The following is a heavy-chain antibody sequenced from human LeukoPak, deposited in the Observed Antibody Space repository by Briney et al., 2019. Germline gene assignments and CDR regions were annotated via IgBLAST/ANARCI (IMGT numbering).Heavy chain of an antibody. J-gene: IGHJ4*02. Sequence: ASVKVSCKASGYTFTSYGISWLRQAPGQGLEWMGWIRAYNGNTNYAQKLQGSVTITTDTSTSTAYMKLRSLRSDDTAVYYCARAHVVRGVIIVDYWGQGTLVTVSS. CDR2: IRAYNGNT. CDR1: GYTFTSYG. V-gene: IGHV1-18*01. D-gene: IGHD3-10*01. CDR3: ARAHVVRGVIIVDY.